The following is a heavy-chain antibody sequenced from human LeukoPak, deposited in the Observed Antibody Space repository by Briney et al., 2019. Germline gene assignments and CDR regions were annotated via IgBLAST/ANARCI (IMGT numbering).Heavy chain of an antibody. CDR2: LFSGGDT. Sequence: PGGSLRLSCTAYGFTVRSKYMSWLRQAPGKGLEWISVLFSGGDTYYADSGKGRFIISRDDSKNTLWLQMNNLRAEDTAVSYCARALVDGYHDFWGQGTLVTVSS. CDR1: GFTVRSKY. J-gene: IGHJ4*02. D-gene: IGHD5-24*01. CDR3: ARALVDGYHDF. V-gene: IGHV3-66*01.